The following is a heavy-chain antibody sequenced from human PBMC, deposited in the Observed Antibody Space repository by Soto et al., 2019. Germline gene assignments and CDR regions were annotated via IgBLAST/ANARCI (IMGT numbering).Heavy chain of an antibody. CDR2: VHYVGTT. CDR3: TSLNYYDTSGYPYFFDY. D-gene: IGHD3-22*01. J-gene: IGHJ4*02. V-gene: IGHV4-59*12. Sequence: ETLSLTCSVSGDSMSEFYWSWIRQSPGKGLEWIGYVHYVGTTKYNPSHKSRVTIPVDTSKKQFSLNLRSVTAADTAVYYCTSLNYYDTSGYPYFFDYWGKGAPVTVSS. CDR1: GDSMSEFY.